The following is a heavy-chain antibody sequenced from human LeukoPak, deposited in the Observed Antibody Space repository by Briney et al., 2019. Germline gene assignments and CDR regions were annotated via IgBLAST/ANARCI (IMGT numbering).Heavy chain of an antibody. V-gene: IGHV3-48*03. CDR1: GFTFSSYE. J-gene: IGHJ4*02. CDR3: ANLDWLLDY. D-gene: IGHD3-9*01. CDR2: ISSSGSTI. Sequence: GGSLRLSCAASGFTFSSYEMNWVRQAPGKGLEWVSYISSSGSTIYYADFVKGRFTIFRDNAKNSLYLQMNSLRAEDTAVYYCANLDWLLDYWGQGTLVTVSS.